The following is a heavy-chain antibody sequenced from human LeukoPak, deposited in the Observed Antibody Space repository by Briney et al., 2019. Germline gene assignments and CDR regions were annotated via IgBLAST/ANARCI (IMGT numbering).Heavy chain of an antibody. V-gene: IGHV3-23*01. J-gene: IGHJ5*02. Sequence: GGSLRLSCAASGFTFSTYALTWVRQAPGKGLEWVSTIGGSGGVTYYADSVKGRFTISRDNSKNTLYLQMNSLRAEDTAVYYCAKDGRGGDCTSASCTNWLGPWGQGTLVTVSS. D-gene: IGHD2-2*01. CDR1: GFTFSTYA. CDR2: IGGSGGVT. CDR3: AKDGRGGDCTSASCTNWLGP.